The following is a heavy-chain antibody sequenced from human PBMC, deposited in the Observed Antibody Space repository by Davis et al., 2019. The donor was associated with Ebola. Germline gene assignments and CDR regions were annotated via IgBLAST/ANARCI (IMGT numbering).Heavy chain of an antibody. D-gene: IGHD6-19*01. CDR1: GFTFSSYA. J-gene: IGHJ4*02. Sequence: GESLKISCAASGFTFSSYAMNWVRQAPGKGLEWGSYISSSSITIYYADSVKGRFTISRDNAKNSLYLQMNSLRDEDTAVYYCTIAVAASDYWGQGTLVTVSS. V-gene: IGHV3-48*02. CDR3: TIAVAASDY. CDR2: ISSSSITI.